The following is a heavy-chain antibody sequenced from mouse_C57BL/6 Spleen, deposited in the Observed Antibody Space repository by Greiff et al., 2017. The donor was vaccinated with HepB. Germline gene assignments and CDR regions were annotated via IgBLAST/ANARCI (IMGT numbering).Heavy chain of an antibody. CDR1: GYAFSSSW. J-gene: IGHJ3*01. CDR2: IYPGDGDT. CDR3: ARGGYGWFAY. D-gene: IGHD2-2*01. V-gene: IGHV1-82*01. Sequence: QVQLQQSGPELVKPGASVKISCKASGYAFSSSWMNWVKQRPGKGLEWIGRIYPGDGDTNYNGKFKGKATLTADKSSSTAYRRLSSRTSEDPGVYVCARGGYGWFAYWGQGTLVTVSA.